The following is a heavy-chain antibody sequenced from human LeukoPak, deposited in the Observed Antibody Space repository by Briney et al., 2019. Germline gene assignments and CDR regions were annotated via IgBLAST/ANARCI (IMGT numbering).Heavy chain of an antibody. CDR3: ARGGDYYDSSGYHYAAAH. J-gene: IGHJ4*02. V-gene: IGHV1-46*01. D-gene: IGHD3-22*01. CDR2: INPDVGST. Sequence: ASVKVSCKASGYTFTSYYIYWVRQAPGQGLEWMGIINPDVGSTTYAQKFQGRVTMTRDTSTTTMYMELSSPRSEDTAVYYCARGGDYYDSSGYHYAAAHWGQGTLVTVSS. CDR1: GYTFTSYY.